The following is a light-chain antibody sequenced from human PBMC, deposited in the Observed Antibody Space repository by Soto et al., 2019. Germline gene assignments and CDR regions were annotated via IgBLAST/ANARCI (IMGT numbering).Light chain of an antibody. CDR3: QHYKTYPWT. V-gene: IGKV1-5*03. J-gene: IGKJ1*01. CDR1: ESINSW. CDR2: KAS. Sequence: DIQMTQSPSTLSPSVGDRVTITCRASESINSWLAWYQQRPGKAPKLLIYKASTLQSGVPSRFSGSGSGTEFTLTISSLQPEDLASYYCQHYKTYPWTFGQGTKV.